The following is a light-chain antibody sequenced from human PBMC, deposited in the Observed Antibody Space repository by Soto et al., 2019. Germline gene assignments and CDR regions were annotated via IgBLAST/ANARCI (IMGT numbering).Light chain of an antibody. J-gene: IGLJ2*01. CDR1: GSNVGGYNF. V-gene: IGLV2-14*03. CDR2: DVS. CDR3: SSYTTSSTYL. Sequence: QSALTQPASVSGSHGQSITISWTETGSNVGGYNFVSWFQHHPGKAPKLIIFDVSSRPSGVSDRFSGSKSGNTASLTISGLQAEDEADYYCSSYTTSSTYLFGGGTKLTVL.